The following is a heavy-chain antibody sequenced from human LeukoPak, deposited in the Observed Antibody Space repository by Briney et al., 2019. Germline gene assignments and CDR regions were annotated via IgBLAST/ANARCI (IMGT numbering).Heavy chain of an antibody. J-gene: IGHJ1*01. CDR3: AKDQHEYEQVGYYFHH. CDR2: ISSSDSTI. CDR1: GFTFSSYS. Sequence: GGSLRLSCAASGFTFSSYSMNWVRQAPGKGLEWVSYISSSDSTIYYADSVKGRFTISRDNAKNSLYLQMNSLRAEDTAVYYCAKDQHEYEQVGYYFHHWGQGTLVTVSS. V-gene: IGHV3-48*04. D-gene: IGHD1-26*01.